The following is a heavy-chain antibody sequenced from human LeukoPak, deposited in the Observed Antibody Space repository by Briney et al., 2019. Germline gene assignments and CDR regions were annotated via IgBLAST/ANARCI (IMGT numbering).Heavy chain of an antibody. V-gene: IGHV1-46*01. CDR2: INPSGSST. D-gene: IGHD2-2*01. Sequence: ASVKVSCKASGYTFTSYYMHWVRQAPGQGLEWMGVINPSGSSTTCAQKFQGRVILTRDTSTSTVYMDLSSLRSEDTAVYYCARGSTRHYMDVWGKGTTVTVSS. CDR3: ARGSTRHYMDV. J-gene: IGHJ6*03. CDR1: GYTFTSYY.